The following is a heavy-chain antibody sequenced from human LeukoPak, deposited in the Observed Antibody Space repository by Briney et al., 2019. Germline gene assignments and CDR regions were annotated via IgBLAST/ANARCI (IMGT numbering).Heavy chain of an antibody. CDR1: GFTLSSYA. CDR2: IYSGGST. J-gene: IGHJ4*02. Sequence: GGSLRLSCAASGFTLSSYAMGWVRQAPGKGLEWVSVIYSGGSTYYADSVKGRFTISRDNSKNTLYLQMNSLRAEDTAVYYCAAITMVRGWVFDYWGQGTLVTVSS. CDR3: AAITMVRGWVFDY. V-gene: IGHV3-66*01. D-gene: IGHD3-10*01.